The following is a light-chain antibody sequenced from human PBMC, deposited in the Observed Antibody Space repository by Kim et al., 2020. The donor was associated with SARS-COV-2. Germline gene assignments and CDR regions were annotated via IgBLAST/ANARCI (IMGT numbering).Light chain of an antibody. CDR1: QGIKNN. V-gene: IGKV1-6*01. CDR3: LQYNSYPWP. J-gene: IGKJ1*01. CDR2: AAS. Sequence: ASIGDRVTITCRASQGIKNNLGWFQQKPGKAPKVLIYAASSLHSGVPPRFSGSGSGTDFTLTISSLQPEDFATYYCLQYNSYPWPFGQGTKVDIK.